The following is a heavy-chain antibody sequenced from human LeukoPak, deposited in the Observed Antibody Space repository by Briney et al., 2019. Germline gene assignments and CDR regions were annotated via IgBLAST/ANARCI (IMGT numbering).Heavy chain of an antibody. CDR1: GYTFTSDG. D-gene: IGHD5-12*01. Sequence: ASVKVSCKTSGYTFTSDGISWVRQAPGQGLEWMGRINPNSGGTNYAQKFQGRVTMTRDTSISTAYMELSRLRSDDTAVYYCARAGGDYSGYDFDYWGQGTLVTVSS. CDR2: INPNSGGT. J-gene: IGHJ4*02. CDR3: ARAGGDYSGYDFDY. V-gene: IGHV1-2*06.